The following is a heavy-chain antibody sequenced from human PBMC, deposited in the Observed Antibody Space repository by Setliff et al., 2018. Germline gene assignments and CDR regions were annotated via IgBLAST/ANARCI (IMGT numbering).Heavy chain of an antibody. D-gene: IGHD5-18*01. Sequence: SVKVSCKTSRGTFSNYAISWVRQAPGQGLEWMGGTTPIFTTANYAQKFQGRVTITADESTSTAYMELSSLKSEDTAVYYCARSPFPVDTVMVTTFDSWGPGTLVPSPQ. J-gene: IGHJ4*02. CDR1: RGTFSNYA. CDR2: TTPIFTTA. CDR3: ARSPFPVDTVMVTTFDS. V-gene: IGHV1-69*13.